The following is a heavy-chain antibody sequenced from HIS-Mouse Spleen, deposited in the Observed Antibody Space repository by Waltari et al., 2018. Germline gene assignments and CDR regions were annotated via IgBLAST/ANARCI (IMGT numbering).Heavy chain of an antibody. J-gene: IGHJ2*01. V-gene: IGHV4-39*07. CDR1: GGSISSSSYY. CDR3: AREIPYSSSWYDWYFDL. Sequence: QLQLQESGPGLVKPSETLSLTCTVSGGSISSSSYYWGWIRQPPGKGLEWIGSIYYSGSTYYNPARKRRVTISVETSKTQCSLKLSSVTAADTAVYYCAREIPYSSSWYDWYFDLWGRGTLVTVSS. CDR2: IYYSGST. D-gene: IGHD6-13*01.